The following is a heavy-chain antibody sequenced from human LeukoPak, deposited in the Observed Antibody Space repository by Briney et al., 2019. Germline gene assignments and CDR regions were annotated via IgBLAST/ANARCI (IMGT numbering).Heavy chain of an antibody. Sequence: PSETLSLTCTVSGGSISSYYWSWIRQPPGKGLEWIGYIYYSGSTNYNPSLKSRVTISVDTSKNQFSLKLSSVTAADTAVYYCARFGWLLPPGYFDYWGQGTLVTVSS. CDR2: IYYSGST. CDR1: GGSISSYY. D-gene: IGHD3-22*01. J-gene: IGHJ4*02. CDR3: ARFGWLLPPGYFDY. V-gene: IGHV4-59*01.